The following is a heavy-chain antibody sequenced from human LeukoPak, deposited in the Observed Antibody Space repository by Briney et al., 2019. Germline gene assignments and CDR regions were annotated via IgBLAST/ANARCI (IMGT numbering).Heavy chain of an antibody. J-gene: IGHJ4*02. CDR3: AIRGADYVWGSYRSGSFDY. CDR2: IIPIFGTA. V-gene: IGHV1-69*01. D-gene: IGHD3-16*02. CDR1: GGTFSSYA. Sequence: SVKVSCKASGGTFSSYAISWVRQPPGQGLEWMGGIIPIFGTANYAQKFQGRVTITADESTSTAYMELSSLRSEDTAVYYCAIRGADYVWGSYRSGSFDYWGQGTLVTVSS.